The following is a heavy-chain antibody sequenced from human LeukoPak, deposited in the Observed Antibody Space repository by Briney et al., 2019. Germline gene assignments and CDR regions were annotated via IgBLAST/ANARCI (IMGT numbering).Heavy chain of an antibody. Sequence: PSETLSLTCSVSGGSISSSSYYWGWIRQPPGKGLEWIGSIYYSGSTYYNPSLKSRVTISVDTSKNQFSLKLSSVTAADTAVYYCARGRRYGDNPFDYWGQGTLVTVSS. J-gene: IGHJ4*02. CDR2: IYYSGST. CDR1: GGSISSSSYY. V-gene: IGHV4-39*07. D-gene: IGHD4-17*01. CDR3: ARGRRYGDNPFDY.